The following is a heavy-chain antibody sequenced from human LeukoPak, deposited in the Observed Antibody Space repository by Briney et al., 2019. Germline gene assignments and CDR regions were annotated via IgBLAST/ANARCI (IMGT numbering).Heavy chain of an antibody. J-gene: IGHJ4*02. Sequence: PSQTLSLACTVSGDSISTSTYFWGWIRQPPGKGLEWIGSIYETGSTNYNPSLKSRVTISVDTSKNHFFLELSPVTAADTAVYYCARQDRGDDPYFDHWGQGTLVTVSS. CDR2: IYETGST. V-gene: IGHV4-39*01. CDR1: GDSISTSTYF. CDR3: ARQDRGDDPYFDH. D-gene: IGHD5-12*01.